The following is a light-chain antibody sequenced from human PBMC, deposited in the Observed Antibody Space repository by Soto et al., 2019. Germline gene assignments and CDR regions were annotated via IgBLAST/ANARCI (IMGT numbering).Light chain of an antibody. CDR2: AAS. J-gene: IGKJ1*01. V-gene: IGKV1-39*01. CDR3: QQSYNTPRT. CDR1: QSITNY. Sequence: DIPITHSPASLSASVVDRVTITCRASQSITNYLNWYQQKPGKAPKLLIYAASTLQSGVPSRFSGSGSGTDFTLTTSSLQPEDFATYYCQQSYNTPRTFGQGTKVDIK.